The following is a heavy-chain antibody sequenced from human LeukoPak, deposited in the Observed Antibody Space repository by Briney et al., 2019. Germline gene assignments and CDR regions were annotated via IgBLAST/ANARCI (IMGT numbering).Heavy chain of an antibody. Sequence: SETLSLTCTVSGYSIARAYNWGWIRQSPEKGLEWIASISHAGDTYYNPSLKSRVTISVDTSKNLFSLTLASVTAPDTAVYFCARGEVGEFDHWGQGTLVTVSS. J-gene: IGHJ4*02. CDR3: ARGEVGEFDH. D-gene: IGHD1-26*01. CDR1: GYSIARAYN. CDR2: ISHAGDT. V-gene: IGHV4-38-2*02.